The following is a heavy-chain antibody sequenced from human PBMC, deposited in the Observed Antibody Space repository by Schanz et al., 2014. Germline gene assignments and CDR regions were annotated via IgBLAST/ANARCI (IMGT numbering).Heavy chain of an antibody. CDR2: ISYDGSDK. V-gene: IGHV3-30*03. Sequence: QVQLVESGGGVVRPGRSLRLSCAASGFTFSNYGMHWVRQAPGKGLEWVAVISYDGSDKFYADSVKGRFTISRDNAKNSLYLQMNSLRDEDTAVYYCAREGERKGMLPYYFDYWGQGALVTVSS. CDR1: GFTFSNYG. CDR3: AREGERKGMLPYYFDY. D-gene: IGHD3-10*01. J-gene: IGHJ4*02.